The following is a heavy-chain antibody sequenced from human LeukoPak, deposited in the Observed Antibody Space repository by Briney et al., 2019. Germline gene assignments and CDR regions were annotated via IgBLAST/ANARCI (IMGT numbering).Heavy chain of an antibody. J-gene: IGHJ3*01. CDR3: ARTEYCSPTSCKYASF. Sequence: GSLRLSCAASGFTFSTNWMHWVRQALGKGLVWVSQINSDGSSTNYADSVKGRFTISRDNAKNTLYLQMNSLRAEDTAVYYCARTEYCSPTSCKYASFWGQGTMVTVSS. CDR2: INSDGSST. CDR1: GFTFSTNW. D-gene: IGHD2-2*01. V-gene: IGHV3-74*01.